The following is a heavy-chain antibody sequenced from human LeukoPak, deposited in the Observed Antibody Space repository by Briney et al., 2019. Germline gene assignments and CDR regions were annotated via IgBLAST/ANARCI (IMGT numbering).Heavy chain of an antibody. CDR2: IRYNGDT. J-gene: IGHJ5*02. V-gene: IGHV4-59*01. Sequence: PSETLSLTCTVSGGSIIGYWWSWIRHPPGKGLEWIGNIRYNGDTYSNPSLKSRVTISVDTSKNQFSMKLSSVTAADTAMYYCARYAALSGPNWLDPWGRGTLVTVSA. CDR1: GGSIIGYW. CDR3: ARYAALSGPNWLDP. D-gene: IGHD6-19*01.